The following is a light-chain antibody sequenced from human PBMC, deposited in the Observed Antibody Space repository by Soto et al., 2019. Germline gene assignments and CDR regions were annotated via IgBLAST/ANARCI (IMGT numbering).Light chain of an antibody. CDR2: HVS. J-gene: IGLJ1*01. CDR1: SSDIGAYNY. V-gene: IGLV2-11*01. CDR3: CTDAGTYKV. Sequence: QSVLTQPRSVSGSPGQSVTISCTGTSSDIGAYNYVFWYQQHPGKAPKLMIYHVSKRPSGVPDRFSGSKSGNAASLTISGLQAEDEADYYCCTDAGTYKVFGTGTKVTVL.